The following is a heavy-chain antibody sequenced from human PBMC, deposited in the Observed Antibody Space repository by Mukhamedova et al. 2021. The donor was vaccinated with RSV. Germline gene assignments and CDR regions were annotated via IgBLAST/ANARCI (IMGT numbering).Heavy chain of an antibody. Sequence: VRQAPGKGLEWVSSISDSGASAFYADSVKGRFTISRDNSRNTLYLQMNSLRAGDXAIYXCAKIPVPXWNYGXYYWVQVTXFTVS. J-gene: IGHJ4*02. CDR2: ISDSGASA. V-gene: IGHV3-23*01. D-gene: IGHD1-7*01. CDR3: AKIPVPXWNYGXYY.